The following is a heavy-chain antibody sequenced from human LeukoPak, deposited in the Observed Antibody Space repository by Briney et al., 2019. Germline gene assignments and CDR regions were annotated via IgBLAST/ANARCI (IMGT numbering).Heavy chain of an antibody. CDR3: ARIEQWLTPGWFDP. Sequence: ASVKVSCKASGYTFTSYGISWVRQAPGQGLEWMGWISAYNGNTNYAQKLQGRVTMTTDTSTSTAYMELRSLRSDDTAVYYCARIEQWLTPGWFDPWGQGTLVTVSS. V-gene: IGHV1-18*01. CDR1: GYTFTSYG. CDR2: ISAYNGNT. J-gene: IGHJ5*02. D-gene: IGHD6-19*01.